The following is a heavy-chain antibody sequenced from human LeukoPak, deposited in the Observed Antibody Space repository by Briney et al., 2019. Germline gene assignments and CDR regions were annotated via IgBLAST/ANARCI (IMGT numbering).Heavy chain of an antibody. D-gene: IGHD2-15*01. CDR2: INPNSGGT. CDR3: ASEYCSGGSCYSDGTGWFDP. V-gene: IGHV1-2*02. Sequence: GASVKVSCKASGYTFTGYYMHWVRQAPGQGLEWMGWINPNSGGTNYAQKFQGRVTMTRDASISTAYMELSRLRSDDTAVYYCASEYCSGGSCYSDGTGWFDPWGQGTLVTVSS. J-gene: IGHJ5*02. CDR1: GYTFTGYY.